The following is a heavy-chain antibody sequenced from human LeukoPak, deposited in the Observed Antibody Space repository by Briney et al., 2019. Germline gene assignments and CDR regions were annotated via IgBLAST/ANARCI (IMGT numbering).Heavy chain of an antibody. D-gene: IGHD5-18*01. CDR1: GFTFSSYA. CDR2: ISGSGGST. CDR3: AKVQRGGTAIVNINY. J-gene: IGHJ4*02. Sequence: PGGSLRLSCAASGFTFSSYAMSWVRQAPGKGLEWVSAISGSGGSTYYADSVKGRFTISRDNSKNTLYLQMNSLRAEDAAVYYCAKVQRGGTAIVNINYWGQGTLVTVSS. V-gene: IGHV3-23*01.